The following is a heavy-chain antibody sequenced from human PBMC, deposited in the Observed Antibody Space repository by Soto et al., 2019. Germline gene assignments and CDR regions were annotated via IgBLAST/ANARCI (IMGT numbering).Heavy chain of an antibody. D-gene: IGHD3-22*01. Sequence: GGSLRLSCAAAGFDFEDYAMHWVRQVPGKGLEWVSLTNSDGTDSYYVDSVKGRFTISRDNAKTTLYLQMDRLRPEDTALYFCAKSLYYYDSSPLDYWGQGTLVTVSS. CDR2: TNSDGTDS. CDR1: GFDFEDYA. V-gene: IGHV3-43D*04. CDR3: AKSLYYYDSSPLDY. J-gene: IGHJ4*02.